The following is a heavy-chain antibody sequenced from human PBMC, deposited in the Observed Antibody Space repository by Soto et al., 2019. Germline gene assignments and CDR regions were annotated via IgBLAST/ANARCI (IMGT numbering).Heavy chain of an antibody. J-gene: IGHJ6*02. CDR3: VSKLGPYYYGLDV. CDR2: VYYTGIA. Sequence: SETLSLTCSVSVGSISGSYWSWIRQSPGKGLEWLGYVYYTGIANYNPSLESRVAFSVDKSKNQFSLSLTSVTAADTAVYYCVSKLGPYYYGLDVWGQGTTVTVSS. D-gene: IGHD3-16*01. V-gene: IGHV4-59*12. CDR1: VGSISGSY.